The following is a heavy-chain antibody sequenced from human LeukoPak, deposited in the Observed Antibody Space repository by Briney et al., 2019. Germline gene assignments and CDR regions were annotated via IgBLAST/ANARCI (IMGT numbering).Heavy chain of an antibody. Sequence: GGSLTLFCAASGFTVSSDHMICPPPAPGEGLEGVSTIYRGDSTYYADSVKGRFTISRDNSKTTLYLQLNSLGAEHTAVYYCARYPSLPNGMAVWGQGTTVTVSS. CDR1: GFTVSSDH. CDR2: IYRGDST. V-gene: IGHV3-66*01. CDR3: ARYPSLPNGMAV. J-gene: IGHJ6*02. D-gene: IGHD3-10*01.